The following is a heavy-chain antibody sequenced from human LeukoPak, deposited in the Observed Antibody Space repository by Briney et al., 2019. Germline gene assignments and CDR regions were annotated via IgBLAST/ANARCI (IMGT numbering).Heavy chain of an antibody. Sequence: GASVKVSCKASGYTFTSYDINWVRQATGQGLEWMGWMNPNSGNTGYAQKFQGRVTITRNTSISTAYMELSSLRSEDTAVYYCARAETEYSSSVWDYWGQGTLVTVSS. V-gene: IGHV1-8*03. CDR2: MNPNSGNT. J-gene: IGHJ4*02. CDR1: GYTFTSYD. D-gene: IGHD6-6*01. CDR3: ARAETEYSSSVWDY.